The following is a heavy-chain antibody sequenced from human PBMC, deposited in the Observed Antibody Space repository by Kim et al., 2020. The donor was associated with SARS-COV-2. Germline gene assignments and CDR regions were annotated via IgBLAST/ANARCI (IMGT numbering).Heavy chain of an antibody. CDR3: ARENFTKSVPMTKHYDGVEDC. CDR2: ISAYNGNT. CDR1: GYTFTRYD. J-gene: IGHJ4*03. D-gene: IGHD2-8*01. Sequence: ASVKVSCKALGYTFTRYDINWVRQAPGQGFEWMGWISAYNGNTNYAQKFQGRVTMTSDTSTSTAYMELSGLRFDDTAVYYCARENFTKSVPMTKHYDGVEDCWGQGTMVTVSS. V-gene: IGHV1-18*01.